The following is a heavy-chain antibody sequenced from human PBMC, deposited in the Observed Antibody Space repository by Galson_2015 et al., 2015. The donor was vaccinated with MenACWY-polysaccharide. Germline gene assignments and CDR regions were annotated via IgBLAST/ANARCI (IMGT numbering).Heavy chain of an antibody. CDR3: ARFTDSSGYYESHFDY. V-gene: IGHV4-30-2*01. Sequence: TLSLTCAVSGGSISSGGYSWSWIRQPPGKGLEWIGYIYHSGSTYYNPSLKSRVTISEDRSKNQFSLKLSSVTAADTAVYYCARFTDSSGYYESHFDYWGQGTLVTVSS. J-gene: IGHJ4*02. CDR1: GGSISSGGYS. D-gene: IGHD3-22*01. CDR2: IYHSGST.